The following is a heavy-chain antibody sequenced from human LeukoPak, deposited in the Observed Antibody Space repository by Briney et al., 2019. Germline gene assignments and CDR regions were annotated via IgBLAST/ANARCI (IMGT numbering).Heavy chain of an antibody. V-gene: IGHV3-23*01. D-gene: IGHD1-14*01. Sequence: PGGSLRLSCAVSGFTFSSYAMNWVRQAPGKGLEWVSAISGGGGATYYADSGKGRFSISRDNSKITLYLQMNSLRAEHTAVYFCATGMSTGPYYYGMHVWGQGTTVPVSS. CDR1: GFTFSSYA. CDR2: ISGGGGAT. J-gene: IGHJ6*02. CDR3: ATGMSTGPYYYGMHV.